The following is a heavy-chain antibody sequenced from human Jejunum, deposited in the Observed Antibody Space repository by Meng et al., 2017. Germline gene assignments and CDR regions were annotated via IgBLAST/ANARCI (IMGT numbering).Heavy chain of an antibody. CDR1: GYTFTDYD. CDR3: TRVNVDYSRGYFRAVRAFDT. Sequence: ASVKVSCKASGYTFTDYDIHWVRQAPGQGLEWMGWINPKSGGTNFAQKFQSRVTLTRDTSITTVYMELSSLLSDDTAVYFCTRVNVDYSRGYFRAVRAFDTWRQGTRVT. D-gene: IGHD6-25*01. J-gene: IGHJ3*02. CDR2: INPKSGGT. V-gene: IGHV1-2*02.